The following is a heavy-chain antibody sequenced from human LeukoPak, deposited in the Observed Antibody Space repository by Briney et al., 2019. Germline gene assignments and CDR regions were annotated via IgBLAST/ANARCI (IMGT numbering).Heavy chain of an antibody. CDR2: IIGGGNTK. J-gene: IGHJ4*02. CDR3: ARDTVDGPFVTSLDY. Sequence: PGGSLRLSCSASGFTFSSYEMNWVRQTPGKGLEWVAHIIGGGNTKYYADSVRGRFTVSRDNAKNSLYLHMNSLRAEDTAVYYCARDTVDGPFVTSLDYWGQGARVTVSS. V-gene: IGHV3-48*03. CDR1: GFTFSSYE. D-gene: IGHD5-12*01.